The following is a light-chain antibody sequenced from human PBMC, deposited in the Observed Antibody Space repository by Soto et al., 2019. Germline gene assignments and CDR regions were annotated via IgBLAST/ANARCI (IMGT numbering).Light chain of an antibody. Sequence: QSVLTQPPSASGSPGQSVTISCTGTSSDVGGYDYVSWYQQLPGKAPKLIIYDVTNRPSGISNRFSGSKSGNTASLTISGLRTEDEADYYCISFTSRHIYVFGTGTKVTVL. J-gene: IGLJ1*01. V-gene: IGLV2-14*03. CDR3: ISFTSRHIYV. CDR1: SSDVGGYDY. CDR2: DVT.